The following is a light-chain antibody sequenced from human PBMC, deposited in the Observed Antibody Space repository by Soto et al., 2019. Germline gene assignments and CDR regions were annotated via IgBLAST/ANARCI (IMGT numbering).Light chain of an antibody. CDR1: QSISSY. V-gene: IGKV1-39*01. CDR3: QQSYSTPRFT. CDR2: AAS. J-gene: IGKJ3*01. Sequence: DIQMTQSPSSLSASVGDRVTITCRASQSISSYLNWYQQKPGKAPKLLIYAASSLQSGVPSRFSGGGSGTDFTLTISSLQPEDVATYYCQQSYSTPRFTFGPGTKVDIK.